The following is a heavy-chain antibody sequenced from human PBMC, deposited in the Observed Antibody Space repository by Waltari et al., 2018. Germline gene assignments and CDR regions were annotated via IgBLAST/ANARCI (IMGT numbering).Heavy chain of an antibody. J-gene: IGHJ4*02. CDR3: AESRAAAGLDS. CDR2: LYNDGTT. Sequence: EVQLLESGGGLVQPGGSLRLSCSGVTFSSYTMSWVRQAPGMGLEWVSVLYNDGTTHYVDSVEGRFTISRDHSDNTLHLQMSSLRAEDTAVYYCAESRAAAGLDSWDQGTLVTVSS. D-gene: IGHD6-13*01. CDR1: GVTFSSYT. V-gene: IGHV3-23*03.